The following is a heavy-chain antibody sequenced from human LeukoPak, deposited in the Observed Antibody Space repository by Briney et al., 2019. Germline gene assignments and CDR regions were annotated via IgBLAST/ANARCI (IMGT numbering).Heavy chain of an antibody. CDR3: AREWYGDYQLYYYYYMDV. Sequence: GGSLRLSCAASGFTFSSYSMNWVRQAPGKGLEWVARSKNKPNSYSTEYAASVKGRFTISRDASKNSLYLQMNSLQTEDTAVYYCAREWYGDYQLYYYYYMDVWGKGTTVTVSS. V-gene: IGHV3-72*01. CDR1: GFTFSSYS. J-gene: IGHJ6*03. D-gene: IGHD4-17*01. CDR2: SKNKPNSYST.